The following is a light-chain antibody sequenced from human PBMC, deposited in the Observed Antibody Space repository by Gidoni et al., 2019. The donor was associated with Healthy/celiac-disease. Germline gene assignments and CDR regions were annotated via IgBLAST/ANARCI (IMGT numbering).Light chain of an antibody. CDR1: SSNVGDYNY. CDR2: EVN. V-gene: IGLV2-14*01. CDR3: SSYTSSRTLV. J-gene: IGLJ2*01. Sequence: QSALTQPASVSGSPGQSIIILCTGTSSNVGDYNYVSWYQQHPGKAPKLMIYEVNNRPSGVSNRFSGSKSGNTASLTISGRQAEDEADYYCSSYTSSRTLVFGGGTKLTVL.